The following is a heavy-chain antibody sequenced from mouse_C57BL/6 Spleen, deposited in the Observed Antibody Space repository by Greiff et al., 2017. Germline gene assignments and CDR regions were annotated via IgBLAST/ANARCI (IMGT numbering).Heavy chain of an antibody. V-gene: IGHV1-76*01. D-gene: IGHD2-10*01. CDR3: ARSPYYGNYGGYDY. J-gene: IGHJ2*01. CDR2: IYPGSGNT. CDR1: GYTFTDYY. Sequence: VKLMESGAELVRPGASVKLSCTASGYTFTDYYINWVKQRPGQGLEWIARIYPGSGNTYYNEKFKGTATLTAEKSSSTAYMQLSSLTSEDSAVYFCARSPYYGNYGGYDYWGQGTTLTVSS.